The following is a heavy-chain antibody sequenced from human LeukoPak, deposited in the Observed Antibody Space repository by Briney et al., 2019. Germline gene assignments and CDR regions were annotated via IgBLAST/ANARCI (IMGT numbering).Heavy chain of an antibody. J-gene: IGHJ4*02. CDR1: GFTFSSYW. CDR3: AKAGALWFGESLFDY. V-gene: IGHV3-7*01. Sequence: GGSLRLSCAASGFTFSSYWMNWARQAPGKGLEWVANINQDGAETYYIDSVKGRFTVSRDNAKNSLYLQMNSLRAEDTAVYYCAKAGALWFGESLFDYWGQGTLVTVSS. D-gene: IGHD3-10*01. CDR2: INQDGAET.